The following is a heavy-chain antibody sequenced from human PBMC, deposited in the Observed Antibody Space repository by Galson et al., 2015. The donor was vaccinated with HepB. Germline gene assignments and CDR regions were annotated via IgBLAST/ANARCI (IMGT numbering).Heavy chain of an antibody. D-gene: IGHD2-21*02. CDR2: VFYSGST. CDR3: ARLRARGDWSQSYYYYGMDV. CDR1: GGSISSYY. V-gene: IGHV4-59*08. J-gene: IGHJ6*02. Sequence: ETLSLTCTVSGGSISSYYWSWIRQPPGKGLEWIGYVFYSGSTNYNPSLKSRVTISVDTSKNQFSLKLSSVTAADTAVYYCARLRARGDWSQSYYYYGMDVWGQGTTVTVSS.